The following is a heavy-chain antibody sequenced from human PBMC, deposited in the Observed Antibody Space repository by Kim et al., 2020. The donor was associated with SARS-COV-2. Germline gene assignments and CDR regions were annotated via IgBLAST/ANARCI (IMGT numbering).Heavy chain of an antibody. J-gene: IGHJ3*02. V-gene: IGHV3-7*01. D-gene: IGHD1-26*01. CDR3: ARDRYSGSPDAFDI. CDR2: IKQDGSEK. CDR1: GFTFSSYW. Sequence: GGSLRLSCAASGFTFSSYWMSWVRQAPGKGLEWVANIKQDGSEKYYVDSVKGRFTISRDNAKNSLYLQMNSLRAEDTAVYYCARDRYSGSPDAFDIWGQGTMVTVSS.